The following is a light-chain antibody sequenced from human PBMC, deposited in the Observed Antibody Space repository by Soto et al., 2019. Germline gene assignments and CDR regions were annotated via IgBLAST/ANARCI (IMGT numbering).Light chain of an antibody. V-gene: IGLV2-23*03. Sequence: QSALTQPASVSGSPGQSITISCTGTSSDVGSYNVVSWYQQHPGKAPKLIICEGSKRPSGVSNRFSGSKSGNTASLTISGLQAEDEADYYCCSYVSSSTFWVFGGGTKLTVL. CDR3: CSYVSSSTFWV. CDR2: EGS. CDR1: SSDVGSYNV. J-gene: IGLJ3*02.